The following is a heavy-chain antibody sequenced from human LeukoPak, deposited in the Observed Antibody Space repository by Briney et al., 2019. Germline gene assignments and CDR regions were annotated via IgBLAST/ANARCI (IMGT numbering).Heavy chain of an antibody. Sequence: GGSLRLSCAASGFTFSSYWMSWVRQAPGKGLEWVGRIKSKTDGGTTDYAAPVKGRFTISRDDSKNTLYLQMNSLKTEDTAVYYCTTACSGTRDFDYWGQGTLVTVSS. CDR2: IKSKTDGGTT. CDR1: GFTFSSYW. CDR3: TTACSGTRDFDY. V-gene: IGHV3-15*01. D-gene: IGHD3-10*02. J-gene: IGHJ4*02.